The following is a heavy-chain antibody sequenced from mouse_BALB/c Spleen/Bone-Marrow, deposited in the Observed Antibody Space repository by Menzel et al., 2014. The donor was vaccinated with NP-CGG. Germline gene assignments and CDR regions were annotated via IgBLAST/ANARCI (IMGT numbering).Heavy chain of an antibody. Sequence: VQLQQSGAELVEPGASVKLSCTASGFNIXDTYMHWVKQRPEQGLEWIGRIDPANGNTKYDPKFQGKATITADTSSNTAYLQLSSLTSEDTAVYYCASYYYGSAWFAYWGQGTLVTVSA. CDR2: IDPANGNT. D-gene: IGHD1-1*01. CDR1: GFNIXDTY. J-gene: IGHJ3*01. CDR3: ASYYYGSAWFAY. V-gene: IGHV14-3*02.